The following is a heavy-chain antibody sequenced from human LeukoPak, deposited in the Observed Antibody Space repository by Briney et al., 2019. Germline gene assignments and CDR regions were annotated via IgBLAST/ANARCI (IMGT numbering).Heavy chain of an antibody. CDR2: INPNSGGT. D-gene: IGHD3-10*01. CDR1: GYTFTGYY. Sequence: ASVKVSCKASGYTFTGYYMHWVRQAPGQGLEWMGWINPNSGGTNYAQKFQGWVTMTRDTSISTAYMELSRLRSDDTAVYYCARDFEEDLLWFGELLYPFNFDYWGQGTLVTVSS. CDR3: ARDFEEDLLWFGELLYPFNFDY. J-gene: IGHJ4*02. V-gene: IGHV1-2*04.